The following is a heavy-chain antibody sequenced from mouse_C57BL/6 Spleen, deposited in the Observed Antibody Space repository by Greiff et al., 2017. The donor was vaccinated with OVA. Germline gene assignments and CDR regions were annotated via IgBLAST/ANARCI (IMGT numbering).Heavy chain of an antibody. D-gene: IGHD1-1*01. J-gene: IGHJ2*01. CDR2: IYPGDGDT. Sequence: LVKPGASVKISCKASGYAFSSSWMNWVKQRPGKGLEWIGRIYPGDGDTNYNGKFKGKATLTADKSSSTAYMQLSSLTSEDSAVYFCARRYGSSYFDYWGQGTTLTVSS. CDR1: GYAFSSSW. CDR3: ARRYGSSYFDY. V-gene: IGHV1-82*01.